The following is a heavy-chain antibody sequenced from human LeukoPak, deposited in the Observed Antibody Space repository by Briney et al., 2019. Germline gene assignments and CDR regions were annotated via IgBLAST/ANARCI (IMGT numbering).Heavy chain of an antibody. Sequence: SETLSLTCTVSGGSVSSSRYFWGWIRQPPGKGLEWLGSIYYSGSTYYNPSLKSRVTISVDTSKNQFSLKLSSVTAADTAVYYCARHVTERDGSGRFAGWAWFDPWGQGTLATVSS. CDR3: ARHVTERDGSGRFAGWAWFDP. J-gene: IGHJ5*02. V-gene: IGHV4-39*01. D-gene: IGHD3-10*01. CDR1: GGSVSSSRYF. CDR2: IYYSGST.